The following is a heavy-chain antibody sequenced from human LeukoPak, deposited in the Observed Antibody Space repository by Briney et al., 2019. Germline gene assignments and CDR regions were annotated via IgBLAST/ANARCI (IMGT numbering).Heavy chain of an antibody. V-gene: IGHV4-34*01. CDR2: INHSGST. CDR3: ARHQWHYYYYMGV. Sequence: SETLSLTCAVYGGSFSGYYWSWIRQPPGKGLEWIGEINHSGSTNYNPSLKSRVTISVDTSKNQFSLKLSSVTAADTAVYYCARHQWHYYYYMGVWGKGSTVTVSS. CDR1: GGSFSGYY. J-gene: IGHJ6*03. D-gene: IGHD6-19*01.